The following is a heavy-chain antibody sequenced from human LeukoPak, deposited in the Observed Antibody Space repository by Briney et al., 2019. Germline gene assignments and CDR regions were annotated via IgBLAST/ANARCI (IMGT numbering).Heavy chain of an antibody. V-gene: IGHV3-21*01. CDR2: ISSSSSYI. Sequence: GGSLRLSCAASGFTFSSYSMNWVRQAPGKGLEWVSSISSSSSYIYYADSVRGRFTISGDNAKNSLYLQMNSLRAEDTAVYYCARVRVGSYCSGGSCYYAAFDIWGQGTMVTVSS. D-gene: IGHD2-15*01. J-gene: IGHJ3*02. CDR1: GFTFSSYS. CDR3: ARVRVGSYCSGGSCYYAAFDI.